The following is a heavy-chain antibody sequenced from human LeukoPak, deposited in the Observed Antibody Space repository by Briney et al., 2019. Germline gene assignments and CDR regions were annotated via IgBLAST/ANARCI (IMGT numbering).Heavy chain of an antibody. CDR1: GYTFTSYA. CDR2: INAGNGNT. V-gene: IGHV1-3*03. Sequence: ASVKVSCKASGYTFTSYAMHWVRQAPGQRLEWMGWINAGNGNTKYSQEFQGRVTITADESTSTAYMELSSLRSEDTAVYYCARDVQQLSTSSMGYWGQGTLVTVSS. CDR3: ARDVQQLSTSSMGY. J-gene: IGHJ4*02. D-gene: IGHD6-13*01.